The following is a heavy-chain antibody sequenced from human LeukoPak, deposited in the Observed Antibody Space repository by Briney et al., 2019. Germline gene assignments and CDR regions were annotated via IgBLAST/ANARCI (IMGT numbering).Heavy chain of an antibody. CDR1: GFTFSSYE. CDR2: ISSSGSTI. V-gene: IGHV3-48*03. Sequence: GGSLRLSCAASGFTFSSYEMNWVRQAPGKGLEWVSYISSSGSTIYYADSVKGRFTISRDNAKNSLHLQMNSLRAEDTAVYYCARDQDYGDGFWFDPWGQGTLVTVSS. D-gene: IGHD4-17*01. CDR3: ARDQDYGDGFWFDP. J-gene: IGHJ5*02.